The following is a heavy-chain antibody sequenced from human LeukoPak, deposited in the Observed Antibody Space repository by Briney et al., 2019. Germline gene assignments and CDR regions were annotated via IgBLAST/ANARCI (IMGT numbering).Heavy chain of an antibody. Sequence: SETLSLTCTVSGGSISSYYWSWIRQPPGKGLEWIGYIYYSGSTNYNPSLKSRVTISVDTSKNQFSLKLSSVTAADTAVYYCAREKGRDAFDIWGQGTMVTVSS. J-gene: IGHJ3*02. CDR3: AREKGRDAFDI. V-gene: IGHV4-59*01. CDR1: GGSISSYY. CDR2: IYYSGST.